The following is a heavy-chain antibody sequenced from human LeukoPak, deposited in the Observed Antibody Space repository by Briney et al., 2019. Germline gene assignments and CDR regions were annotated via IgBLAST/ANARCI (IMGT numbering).Heavy chain of an antibody. J-gene: IGHJ5*02. CDR2: ISPSGGIT. V-gene: IGHV3-23*01. CDR3: TLNNWYENGFDP. D-gene: IGHD1-1*01. CDR1: GFTFSSHG. Sequence: GGSLRLSCAASGFTFSSHGMNWVRQAPGKGLEWVSGISPSGGITYYTDSVKGRFTISRDNSKNTVSLQMNSLRGEDTAVYYCTLNNWYENGFDPWGQGTLVTVSS.